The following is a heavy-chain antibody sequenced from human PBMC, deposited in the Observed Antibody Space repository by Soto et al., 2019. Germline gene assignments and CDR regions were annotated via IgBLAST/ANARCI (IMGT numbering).Heavy chain of an antibody. D-gene: IGHD3-3*01. CDR1: GYTFTSYG. J-gene: IGHJ4*02. V-gene: IGHV1-18*01. CDR3: ARDVGRIFGVVRPPVFDY. CDR2: ISAYNGNT. Sequence: ASVKVSCKASGYTFTSYGISWVRQAPGQGLERMGWISAYNGNTNYAQKLQGRVTMTTDTSTSTAYMELRSLRSDDTAVYYCARDVGRIFGVVRPPVFDYWGQGTLVTVSS.